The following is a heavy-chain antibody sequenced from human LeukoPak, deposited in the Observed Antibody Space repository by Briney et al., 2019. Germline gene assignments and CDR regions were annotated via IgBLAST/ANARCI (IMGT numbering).Heavy chain of an antibody. Sequence: GGPLRLSCVASGVTLSNYAMSWARQAPGKGLEWVSGISSSGSGGNTYSADSVKGRFTISRDSSRNTLFLHMNTLRAEDTAIYYCAKDRTVGASYWYFDLWGRGTLVTVSS. D-gene: IGHD1-26*01. CDR3: AKDRTVGASYWYFDL. CDR2: ISSSGSGGNT. J-gene: IGHJ2*01. V-gene: IGHV3-23*01. CDR1: GVTLSNYA.